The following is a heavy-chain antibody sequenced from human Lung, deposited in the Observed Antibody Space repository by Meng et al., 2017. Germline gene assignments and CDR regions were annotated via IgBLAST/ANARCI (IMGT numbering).Heavy chain of an antibody. V-gene: IGHV1-69*08. J-gene: IGHJ4*02. CDR2: ILPILDIT. Sequence: QVQLVQSGAEVKTPGSSVTVSCKASGGTFRSYTLIWVRQAPGQGLEWMGRILPILDITKYTQKFQGRVTITADKSTSTAYMELSSLTSDDTAVYYCAREHDSSGYIDFWGQGTLVTVSS. CDR3: AREHDSSGYIDF. D-gene: IGHD3-22*01. CDR1: GGTFRSYT.